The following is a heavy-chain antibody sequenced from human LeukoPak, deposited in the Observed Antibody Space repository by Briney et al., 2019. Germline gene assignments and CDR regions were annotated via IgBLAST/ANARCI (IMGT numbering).Heavy chain of an antibody. D-gene: IGHD2-21*02. CDR3: AKDHSYCGGDCYSSFFDY. Sequence: GGSLRLPCAASGFIFGSYAMSWVRQAPGKGLEWVSTISASGGNTYYADSVKGRFTISRDNSKNTLYLQMNSLRAEDTAVYYCAKDHSYCGGDCYSSFFDYWGQGTLVTVSS. J-gene: IGHJ4*02. CDR2: ISASGGNT. V-gene: IGHV3-23*01. CDR1: GFIFGSYA.